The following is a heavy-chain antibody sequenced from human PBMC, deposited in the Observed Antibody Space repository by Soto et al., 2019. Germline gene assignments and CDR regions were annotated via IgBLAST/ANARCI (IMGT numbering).Heavy chain of an antibody. Sequence: QVQLQESGPGLVKPSETLSLTCPVSGGSVSSGSYYWSWIRQPPGKGLEWIGYIYYSGSTNYNPSLKSRVNISVDTSKNQFSLKLSSVTAADTAVYYCARLLLPYDAFDIWGQGTMVTVSS. CDR1: GGSVSSGSYY. D-gene: IGHD2-15*01. CDR2: IYYSGST. J-gene: IGHJ3*02. CDR3: ARLLLPYDAFDI. V-gene: IGHV4-61*01.